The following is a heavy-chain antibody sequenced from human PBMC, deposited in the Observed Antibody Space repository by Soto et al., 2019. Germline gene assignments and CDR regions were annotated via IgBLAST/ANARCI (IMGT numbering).Heavy chain of an antibody. J-gene: IGHJ6*02. Sequence: ASETLSLTCTVSGGSISSGGYYWSWLRQHPGKGLEWIGYIYYSGSTYYNPSLKSRVTISVDTSKNQFSLKLSSVTAADTAVYYCARGVTGYYYGMDVWGQGTTVTVSS. CDR1: GGSISSGGYY. CDR2: IYYSGST. D-gene: IGHD2-21*02. V-gene: IGHV4-31*03. CDR3: ARGVTGYYYGMDV.